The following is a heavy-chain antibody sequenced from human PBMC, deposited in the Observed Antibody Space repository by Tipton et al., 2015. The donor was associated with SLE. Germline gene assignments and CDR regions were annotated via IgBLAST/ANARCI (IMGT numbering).Heavy chain of an antibody. CDR2: IYDSGST. CDR3: ARVPALYYYYMDV. D-gene: IGHD2-2*01. Sequence: TLSLTCTVSGGAISSGAYYWSWIRQPPGEGLESIGSIYDSGSTSYNPSLRSRVTISVDTSRNQISLRLSSVTAADTAVYYCARVPALYYYYMDVWGKGTTVTVSS. J-gene: IGHJ6*03. CDR1: GGAISSGAYY. V-gene: IGHV4-39*07.